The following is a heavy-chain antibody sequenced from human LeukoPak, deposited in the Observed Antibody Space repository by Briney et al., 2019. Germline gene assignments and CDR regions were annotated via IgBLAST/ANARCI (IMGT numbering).Heavy chain of an antibody. V-gene: IGHV4-59*01. CDR3: ARGRLGIAVARGDFDY. CDR1: GGSISSYY. D-gene: IGHD6-19*01. J-gene: IGHJ4*02. CDR2: IYYSGST. Sequence: SETLSLTCTVSGGSISSYYWSWIRQPPGKGLEWIGYIYYSGSTNYNPSLKSRVTISVDTSKNQFSLKLSSVTAADTAVYYCARGRLGIAVARGDFDYWAREPWSPSPQ.